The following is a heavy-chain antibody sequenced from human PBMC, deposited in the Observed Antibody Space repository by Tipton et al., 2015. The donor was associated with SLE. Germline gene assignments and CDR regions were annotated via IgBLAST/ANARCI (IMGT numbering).Heavy chain of an antibody. CDR3: ARDRVGLWFRTNYYYYYGMDV. CDR2: INHSGST. Sequence: TLSLTCTVSGGSISSSSYYWGWIRQPPGKGLEWIGEINHSGSTNYNPSLKSRVTISVDTSKNQFSLKLSSVTAADTAVYYCARDRVGLWFRTNYYYYYGMDVWGQGTTVTVSS. V-gene: IGHV4-39*07. J-gene: IGHJ6*02. CDR1: GGSISSSSYY. D-gene: IGHD3-10*01.